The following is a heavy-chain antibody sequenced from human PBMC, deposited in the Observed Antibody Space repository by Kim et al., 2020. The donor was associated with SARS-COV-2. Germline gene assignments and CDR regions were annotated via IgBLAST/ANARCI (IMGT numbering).Heavy chain of an antibody. V-gene: IGHV1-69*01. CDR3: ARGVYASSWYTAFDI. Sequence: QKFQGRVTITADESTSTAYMELSSLRSEDTAVYYCARGVYASSWYTAFDIWGQGTMVTVSS. D-gene: IGHD6-13*01. J-gene: IGHJ3*02.